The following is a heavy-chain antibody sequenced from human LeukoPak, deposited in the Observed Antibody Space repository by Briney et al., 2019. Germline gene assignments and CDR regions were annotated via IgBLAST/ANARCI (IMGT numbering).Heavy chain of an antibody. Sequence: ASVKVSCKASGYTFTSYDINWVRQATAQGLEWMGWVNPNSGHTGYAQKFQGRVTMTRNTYIRTAYMELSSLTSEDTAVYYCARGAPGSYCSGGSCPYFDYWGQGTLVSVSS. CDR1: GYTFTSYD. CDR2: VNPNSGHT. CDR3: ARGAPGSYCSGGSCPYFDY. J-gene: IGHJ4*02. D-gene: IGHD2-15*01. V-gene: IGHV1-8*01.